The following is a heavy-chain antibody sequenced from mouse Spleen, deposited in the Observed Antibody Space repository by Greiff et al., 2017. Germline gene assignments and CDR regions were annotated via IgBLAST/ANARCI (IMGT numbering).Heavy chain of an antibody. Sequence: EVQVVESGGGLVKPGGSLKLSCAASGFTFSDYGMHWVRQAPEKGLEWVAYISSCSSTIYYADTVKGRFTISRDNAKNTLFLQMTSLRSEDTAMYYCARGFITTVVGAMDYWGQGTSVTVSS. CDR1: GFTFSDYG. CDR3: ARGFITTVVGAMDY. CDR2: ISSCSSTI. D-gene: IGHD1-1*01. V-gene: IGHV5-17*01. J-gene: IGHJ4*01.